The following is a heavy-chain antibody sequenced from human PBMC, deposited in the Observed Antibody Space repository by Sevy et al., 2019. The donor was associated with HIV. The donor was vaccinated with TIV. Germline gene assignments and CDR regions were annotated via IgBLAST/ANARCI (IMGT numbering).Heavy chain of an antibody. J-gene: IGHJ4*02. D-gene: IGHD5-12*01. CDR2: MSNTGSTI. Sequence: GGSLRLSCAASGFSFSIYSMNWVRQAPGRGLEWVSYMSNTGSTIHYADSVKGRFTISRDNAKNSLYLQMNSLRAEDTAVYYSASQRGGSERLYYFDYWGQGTLVTVSS. CDR3: ASQRGGSERLYYFDY. V-gene: IGHV3-48*01. CDR1: GFSFSIYS.